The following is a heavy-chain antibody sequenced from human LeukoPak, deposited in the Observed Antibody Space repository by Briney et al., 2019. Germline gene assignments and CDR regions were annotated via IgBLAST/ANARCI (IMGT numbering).Heavy chain of an antibody. Sequence: SVKVSRKASGGTFSSYAISWVRQAPGQGLEWMGGIIPIFGTANYAQKFQGRVTITTDESTSTAYMELSSLRSEDTAVYYCARKPKGYDFWSGYYDYWGQGTLVTVSS. CDR2: IIPIFGTA. D-gene: IGHD3-3*01. J-gene: IGHJ4*02. V-gene: IGHV1-69*05. CDR1: GGTFSSYA. CDR3: ARKPKGYDFWSGYYDY.